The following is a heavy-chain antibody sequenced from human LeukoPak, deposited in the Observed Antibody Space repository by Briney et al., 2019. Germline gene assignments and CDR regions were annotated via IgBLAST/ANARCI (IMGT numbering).Heavy chain of an antibody. CDR1: GFTFSDYY. V-gene: IGHV3-11*01. CDR3: ARDFTDSSGHVFDC. D-gene: IGHD3-22*01. J-gene: IGHJ4*02. CDR2: ISSSGSTI. Sequence: GGSLRLSCTASGFTFSDYYMSWIRQAPGKGLEWVSYISSSGSTIYYADSVKGRFTISRDNAKNSLYLQMNSLRAEDTAVYYCARDFTDSSGHVFDCWGQGTLVTVSS.